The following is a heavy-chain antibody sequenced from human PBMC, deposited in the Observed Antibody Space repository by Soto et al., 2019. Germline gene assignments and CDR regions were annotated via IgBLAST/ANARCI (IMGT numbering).Heavy chain of an antibody. Sequence: QVQLQESGPGLVKPSETLSLTCTVSGGSTRSYYWNWIRQPAGEGLEWIGRIYARGSTKYNPSLESRVTMFVDVSQNQFSLRLTSVTAADTAVYYCAGIGEEIYYGMDVWGQGTTVTVSS. D-gene: IGHD3-3*01. CDR3: AGIGEEIYYGMDV. J-gene: IGHJ6*02. V-gene: IGHV4-4*07. CDR2: IYARGST. CDR1: GGSTRSYY.